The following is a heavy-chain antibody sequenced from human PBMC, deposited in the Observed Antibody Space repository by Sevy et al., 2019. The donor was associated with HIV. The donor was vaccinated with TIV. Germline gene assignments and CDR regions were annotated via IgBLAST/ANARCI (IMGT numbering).Heavy chain of an antibody. CDR3: VRDGGCSSSSCLLYFDY. CDR1: VFTFSKYP. V-gene: IGHV3-21*01. D-gene: IGHD2-15*01. J-gene: IGHJ4*02. CDR2: ISSSSNYI. Sequence: GGYLRLSCVVSVFTFSKYPMNWVRQAPGKGLEWVSSISSSSNYIYYGDSVKGRFTSSRDNAKNSLYLQMNSLRADYTAVYYCVRDGGCSSSSCLLYFDYWGQGILVTVSS.